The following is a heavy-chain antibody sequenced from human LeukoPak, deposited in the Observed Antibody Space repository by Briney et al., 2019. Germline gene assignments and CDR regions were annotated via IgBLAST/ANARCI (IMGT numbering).Heavy chain of an antibody. CDR2: ISYDGSNK. CDR3: ARGPLTPSGGYTFDY. J-gene: IGHJ4*02. D-gene: IGHD5-12*01. V-gene: IGHV3-30-3*01. Sequence: GGSLRLSCAASGFTFSSYAIHWVRQAPGKGLEWVAVISYDGSNKYYADSVKGRFTISRDNSKNTLYLQMNSLRAEDTAVYYCARGPLTPSGGYTFDYWGQGTLVTVSS. CDR1: GFTFSSYA.